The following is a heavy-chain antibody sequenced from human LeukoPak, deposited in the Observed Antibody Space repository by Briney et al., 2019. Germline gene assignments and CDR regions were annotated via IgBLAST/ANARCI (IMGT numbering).Heavy chain of an antibody. D-gene: IGHD6-25*01. CDR2: ITGSGSTI. CDR3: AQRFDY. CDR1: GFTFSSYE. V-gene: IGHV3-48*03. J-gene: IGHJ4*02. Sequence: GGSLRLSCVASGFTFSSYEMNWVRQAPGKGLEWVSHITGSGSTIYYADSVKGRFTISRDNAKNSLYLQMNSLRAEDTAVYYCAQRFDYWGQGTLVTVSS.